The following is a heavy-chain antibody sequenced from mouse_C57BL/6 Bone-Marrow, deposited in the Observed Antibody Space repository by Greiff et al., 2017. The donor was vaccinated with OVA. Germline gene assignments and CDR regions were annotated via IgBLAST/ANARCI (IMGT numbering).Heavy chain of an antibody. CDR3: ARGGYYYDYSFDY. D-gene: IGHD2-4*01. CDR2: INPGSGGT. Sequence: ESGAELVRPGTSVKVSCKASGYAFTNYLIEWVKQRPGQGLEWIGVINPGSGGTNYNEKFKGKATLTADKSSSTAYMQLSSLTSEDSAVYFCARGGYYYDYSFDYWGQGTTLTVSS. V-gene: IGHV1-54*01. CDR1: GYAFTNYL. J-gene: IGHJ2*01.